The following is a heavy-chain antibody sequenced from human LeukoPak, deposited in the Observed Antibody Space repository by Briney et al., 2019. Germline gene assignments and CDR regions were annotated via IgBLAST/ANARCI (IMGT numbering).Heavy chain of an antibody. J-gene: IGHJ5*02. CDR3: ARLGGSYPPQWFDP. D-gene: IGHD2-2*02. Sequence: SETLSLTCTVSGDSISSGDYYWGWIRQPPGKGLEWIGSIYYSGSTYYNPSLKSRVTISVDTSKNQFSLKLSSVTAADTAVYYCARLGGSYPPQWFDPWGQGTLVTVSS. CDR2: IYYSGST. CDR1: GDSISSGDYY. V-gene: IGHV4-39*01.